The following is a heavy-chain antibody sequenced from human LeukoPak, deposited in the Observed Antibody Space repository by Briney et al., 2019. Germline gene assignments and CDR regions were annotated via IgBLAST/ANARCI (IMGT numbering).Heavy chain of an antibody. CDR1: GFTFSSYG. CDR3: ARDPRRFGELWGFDY. J-gene: IGHJ4*02. V-gene: IGHV3-33*01. D-gene: IGHD3-10*01. Sequence: GGSLRLSCAASGFTFSSYGMHWVRQAPGKGLEWVAVIWYDGSNKYYADSVKGRFTISRNNSKNTLYQQMNSLRAEDTAAYYCARDPRRFGELWGFDYWGQGTLVTVSS. CDR2: IWYDGSNK.